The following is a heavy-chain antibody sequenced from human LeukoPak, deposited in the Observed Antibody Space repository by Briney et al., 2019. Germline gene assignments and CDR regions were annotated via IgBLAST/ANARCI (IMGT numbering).Heavy chain of an antibody. J-gene: IGHJ4*02. CDR3: AKHFYGSGTSRTPTDY. V-gene: IGHV3-30*02. Sequence: GGSLRLSWAASGFAFSNYGIHWVRQAAGKGLEWVAFIRYDGNNKYYADSVKGRFTISRDNSQNTLYLQMNSLRAEDTAVYYCAKHFYGSGTSRTPTDYWGQGTLVTVSS. CDR2: IRYDGNNK. CDR1: GFAFSNYG. D-gene: IGHD3-10*01.